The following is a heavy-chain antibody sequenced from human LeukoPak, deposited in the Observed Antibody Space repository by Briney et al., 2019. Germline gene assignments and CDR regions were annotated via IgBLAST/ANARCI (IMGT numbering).Heavy chain of an antibody. CDR1: GFTFSSYS. J-gene: IGHJ3*02. Sequence: GGSLRLSCAASGFTFSSYSMNWVRQAPGKGLEWVPSISSSSSYIYYADSVKGRFTISRDNAKNSLYLQMNSLRAEDTAVYYCARGGPTVTGAFDIWGQGTMVTVSS. CDR2: ISSSSSYI. CDR3: ARGGPTVTGAFDI. V-gene: IGHV3-21*01. D-gene: IGHD4-17*01.